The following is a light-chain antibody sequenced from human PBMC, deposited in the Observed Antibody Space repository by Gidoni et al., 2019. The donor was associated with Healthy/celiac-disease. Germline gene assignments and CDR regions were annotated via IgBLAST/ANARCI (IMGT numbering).Light chain of an antibody. CDR2: AAS. V-gene: IGKV1-27*01. Sequence: DIQMTQSPSSLSASVGDRVTITCRASQGISNYLAWYQQKPGKVPKLLIYAASTLQSGVPSWFSGSGSGTDFTLTISSLQPEDVATYYCQKYNSAPRGFTFGPGTKVDIK. J-gene: IGKJ3*01. CDR3: QKYNSAPRGFT. CDR1: QGISNY.